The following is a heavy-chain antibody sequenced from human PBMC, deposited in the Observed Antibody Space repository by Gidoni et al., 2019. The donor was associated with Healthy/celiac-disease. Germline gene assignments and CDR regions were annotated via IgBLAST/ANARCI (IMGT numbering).Heavy chain of an antibody. Sequence: EVQLLESGGGLVQPGGSLRLSCAASGFTFSSYAISWVRQAPGKGLEWVSAIIGSGGSTYYADSVKGRFTISRDNSKNTLYLQMNSLRAEDTAVYYCAKFSGAAAGLINYWGQGTLVTVSS. CDR3: AKFSGAAAGLINY. J-gene: IGHJ4*02. CDR1: GFTFSSYA. CDR2: IIGSGGST. V-gene: IGHV3-23*01. D-gene: IGHD6-13*01.